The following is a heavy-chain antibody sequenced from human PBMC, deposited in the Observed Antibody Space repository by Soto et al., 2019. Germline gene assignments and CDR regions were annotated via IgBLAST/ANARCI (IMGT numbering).Heavy chain of an antibody. CDR1: GYTFTSYY. D-gene: IGHD3-22*01. CDR2: INPSGGST. CDR3: ARELGSHYYDSSGYSI. Sequence: ASVKVSCKASGYTFTSYYMHWVRQAPGQGLEWMGIINPSGGSTSYAQKFQGRVTMTRDTSTSTVYMELSSLRSEDTAVYYCARELGSHYYDSSGYSIWGQGTLVTAPQ. J-gene: IGHJ4*02. V-gene: IGHV1-46*01.